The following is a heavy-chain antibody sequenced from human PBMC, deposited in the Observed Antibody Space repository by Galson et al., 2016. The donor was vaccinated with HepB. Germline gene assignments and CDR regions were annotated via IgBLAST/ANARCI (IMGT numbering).Heavy chain of an antibody. J-gene: IGHJ6*02. CDR2: IIPFFGTA. D-gene: IGHD6-19*01. Sequence: SVKVSCKASGGTFSKYAISWVRQAPGQGLEWVGGIIPFFGTANSAQKFQGSATLTADDSTSTVYMELSGLRSEDTAVYYCARGEQWPRSRYYYAMDVWGQGTTVTVSS. CDR3: ARGEQWPRSRYYYAMDV. V-gene: IGHV1-69*13. CDR1: GGTFSKYA.